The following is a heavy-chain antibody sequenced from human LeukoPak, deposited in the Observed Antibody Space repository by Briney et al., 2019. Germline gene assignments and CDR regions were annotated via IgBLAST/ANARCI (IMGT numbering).Heavy chain of an antibody. CDR1: GFNFGSYW. Sequence: PGGSLRLSCAASGFNFGSYWMSWVRQAPGKGLEWVANMKQDGSGKYYVDSVKGRFTISRDNARNSVYLQMNSLRAEDTAVYYCARDNNGPDCWGQGTLVTVSS. CDR3: ARDNNGPDC. J-gene: IGHJ4*02. D-gene: IGHD2-8*01. V-gene: IGHV3-7*01. CDR2: MKQDGSGK.